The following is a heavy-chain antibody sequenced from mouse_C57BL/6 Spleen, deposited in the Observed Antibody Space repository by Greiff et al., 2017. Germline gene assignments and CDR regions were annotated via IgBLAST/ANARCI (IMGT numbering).Heavy chain of an antibody. CDR2: IYPRSGNT. CDR1: GYTFTSYG. D-gene: IGHD2-1*01. Sequence: VQLQQSGAELARPGASVKLSCKASGYTFTSYGISWVKQRTGQGLEWIGEIYPRSGNTYYNEKFKGKDTLTADKSSSTAYMELRSLTSEDSAVYFCASFYYGNYYYAMDYWGQGTSVTVSS. CDR3: ASFYYGNYYYAMDY. J-gene: IGHJ4*01. V-gene: IGHV1-81*01.